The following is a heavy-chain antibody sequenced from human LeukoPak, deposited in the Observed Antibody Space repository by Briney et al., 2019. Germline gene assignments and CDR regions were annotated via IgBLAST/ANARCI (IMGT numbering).Heavy chain of an antibody. CDR3: ASGYSYGFDY. V-gene: IGHV3-23*01. J-gene: IGHJ4*02. CDR1: GFTFSSYA. CDR2: ISGSSGST. Sequence: GGSLRLSCAVSGFTFSSYAINWVRQAPGKGLEWVSSISGSSGSTFYADSVKGRFTISRDNSKNTLYLQMNSLRAEDTAVYYCASGYSYGFDYWGQGTLVTVSS. D-gene: IGHD5-18*01.